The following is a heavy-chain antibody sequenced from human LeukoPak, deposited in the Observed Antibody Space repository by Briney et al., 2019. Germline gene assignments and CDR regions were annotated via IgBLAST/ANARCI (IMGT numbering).Heavy chain of an antibody. D-gene: IGHD1-1*01. CDR1: GLTFSAYP. Sequence: PGRSLRLSCVASGLTFSAYPVYWVRQAPGKGLEWVAVISRDGNNMYYADSVKGRFTISRDNSKDTLFLQMNSLRPDDTAVYYCARGFNYIFHIWGQGTVVTVSS. CDR2: ISRDGNNM. J-gene: IGHJ3*02. V-gene: IGHV3-30-3*01. CDR3: ARGFNYIFHI.